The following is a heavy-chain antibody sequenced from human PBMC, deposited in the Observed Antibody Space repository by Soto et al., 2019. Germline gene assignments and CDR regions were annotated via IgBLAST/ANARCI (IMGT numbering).Heavy chain of an antibody. CDR3: AREGGDGVDY. Sequence: QVQLRESGPGLVRPSQTLSLTCTVSGGSISSGSYSWSWIRQHPGKGLEWIGYIYYSGSTYNNPYLKSRVTISLDTSKNQFSLNVSSVTAADTAVYYCAREGGDGVDYWGQGTLVTVSS. CDR1: GGSISSGSYS. D-gene: IGHD3-16*01. J-gene: IGHJ4*02. CDR2: IYYSGST. V-gene: IGHV4-31*03.